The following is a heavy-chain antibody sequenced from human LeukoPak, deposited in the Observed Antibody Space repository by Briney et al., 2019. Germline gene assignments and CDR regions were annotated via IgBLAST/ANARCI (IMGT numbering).Heavy chain of an antibody. D-gene: IGHD3-22*01. V-gene: IGHV1-69*13. Sequence: SVKVSCKASGGTFSSYAISWVRQAPGQGLEWMGGIIPIFGTANYAQKFQGRVTITAGESTSTAYMELSSLRSEDTAVYYCANPRYDSSGYYYVDWGQGTLVTVSS. J-gene: IGHJ4*02. CDR1: GGTFSSYA. CDR2: IIPIFGTA. CDR3: ANPRYDSSGYYYVD.